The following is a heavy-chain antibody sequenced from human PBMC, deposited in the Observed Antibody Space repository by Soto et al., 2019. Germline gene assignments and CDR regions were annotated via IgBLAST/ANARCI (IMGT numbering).Heavy chain of an antibody. V-gene: IGHV4-59*01. Sequence: SETLSLTCTVFGGSISSYYWSWIRQPPGKGLEYIGYIYHTGGTNYNPSLKSRVTISIDTSKNQFSLKLSSVTAADTAVYYCARVYKGGSGCFDYWGQGTLVTVSS. CDR2: IYHTGGT. CDR1: GGSISSYY. CDR3: ARVYKGGSGCFDY. D-gene: IGHD3-22*01. J-gene: IGHJ4*02.